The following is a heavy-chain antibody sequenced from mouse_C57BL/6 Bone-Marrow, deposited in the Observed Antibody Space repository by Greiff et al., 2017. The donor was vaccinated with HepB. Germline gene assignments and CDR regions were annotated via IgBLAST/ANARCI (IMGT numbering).Heavy chain of an antibody. CDR1: GYTFTSYW. CDR3: ARGDLRLRFAY. CDR2: IHPNSGST. V-gene: IGHV1-64*01. Sequence: QVQLQQPGAELVKPGASVKMSCKASGYTFTSYWITWVKQRPGQGLEWIGMIHPNSGSTNYNEKFKSKATLTVDKSSSTAYMQLSSLTSEDSAVYYCARGDLRLRFAYWGQGTLVTVSA. J-gene: IGHJ3*01. D-gene: IGHD2-4*01.